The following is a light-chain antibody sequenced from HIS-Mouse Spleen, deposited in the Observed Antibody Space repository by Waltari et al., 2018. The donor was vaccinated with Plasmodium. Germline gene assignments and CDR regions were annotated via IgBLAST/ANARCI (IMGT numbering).Light chain of an antibody. CDR3: YSTDSSGNHRV. J-gene: IGLJ3*02. CDR1: ALPKKY. Sequence: SYELTQPPSVSVSPGKTARSTCFGSALPKKYAYWYQQKSGQAPWLVIYEDSKRPSGIPERFSGSSSGTMATLTISGAQVEDEADYYCYSTDSSGNHRVFGGGTKLTVL. CDR2: EDS. V-gene: IGLV3-10*01.